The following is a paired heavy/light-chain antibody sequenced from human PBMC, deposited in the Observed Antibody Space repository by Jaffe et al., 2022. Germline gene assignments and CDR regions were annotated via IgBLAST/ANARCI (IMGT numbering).Light chain of an antibody. Sequence: QSVLTQPPSVSAAPGQKVTISCSGGSSNIGNNYVSWYQQLPGTAPKLLIYETNKRPSGIPDRFSGSKSGTSATLGITGLQTGDEADYYCGAWDTSLSAGVFGGGTKLTVL. V-gene: IGLV1-51*02. CDR3: GAWDTSLSAGV. CDR2: ETN. CDR1: SSNIGNNY. J-gene: IGLJ2*01.
Heavy chain of an antibody. J-gene: IGHJ6*03. D-gene: IGHD3-3*01. V-gene: IGHV1-18*01. CDR3: ARNVLEWISYSYNCYMDV. Sequence: QVQLAQSGAEVKKPGASVKVSCKASGYTFTSYGISWVRQAPGQGLEWMGWISTYDGDTKYAQKFQGRVTMTTDTPTSTAYMELSSLRSDDTAVYYCARNVLEWISYSYNCYMDVWGKGTTVTVSS. CDR2: ISTYDGDT. CDR1: GYTFTSYG.